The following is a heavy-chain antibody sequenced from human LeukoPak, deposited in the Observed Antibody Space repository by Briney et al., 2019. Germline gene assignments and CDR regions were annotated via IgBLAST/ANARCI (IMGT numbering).Heavy chain of an antibody. CDR3: ARVPPRGYSYAFDL. Sequence: GASVKVSCKASGGTFSSYAISWVRQAPGQGLEWMGRIIPIFGTANYAQKFQGRVTITTDESTSTAYMELSSLRSEDTAVYYCARVPPRGYSYAFDLWGRGTLVTVSS. CDR1: GGTFSSYA. CDR2: IIPIFGTA. J-gene: IGHJ2*01. V-gene: IGHV1-69*05. D-gene: IGHD5-18*01.